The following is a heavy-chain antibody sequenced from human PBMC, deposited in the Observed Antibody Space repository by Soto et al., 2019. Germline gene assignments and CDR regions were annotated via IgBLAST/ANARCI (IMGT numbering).Heavy chain of an antibody. CDR1: GGSFSGYS. Sequence: QVQLQQWGAGLLKPSETLSLTCTVYGGSFSGYSWNWIRLPPGKGLEWIGEINHSGSTNDNPSLKSRVTISVDTSKNQFSLNLSSVTAADTAVYYCARGPNRFDYWGQGTLVTVSS. CDR3: ARGPNRFDY. V-gene: IGHV4-34*01. J-gene: IGHJ4*02. CDR2: INHSGST.